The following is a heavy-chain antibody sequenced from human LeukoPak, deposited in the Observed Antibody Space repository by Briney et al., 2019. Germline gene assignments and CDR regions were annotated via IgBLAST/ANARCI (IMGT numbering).Heavy chain of an antibody. D-gene: IGHD3-10*01. CDR3: ARPRTYYYGSGTREFDP. Sequence: GASVKVSCKASGGTFSSYAISWVRQAPGQGLEWMGGIIPIFGTANYAQKFQGRVTITADESTSTAYMELSSLRSEDTAVYYCARPRTYYYGSGTREFDPWGQGTLVTVSS. J-gene: IGHJ5*02. CDR2: IIPIFGTA. V-gene: IGHV1-69*13. CDR1: GGTFSSYA.